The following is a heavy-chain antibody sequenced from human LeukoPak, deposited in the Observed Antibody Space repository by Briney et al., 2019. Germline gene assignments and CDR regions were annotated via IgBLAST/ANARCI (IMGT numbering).Heavy chain of an antibody. V-gene: IGHV3-23*01. D-gene: IGHD6-13*01. Sequence: PGGSLRLSCAASGFTFSSYAMSWVRQAPGKGLEWVSAISGSGGSTYYADSVKGRFTISRDNSKNTLYLQMNSLRAEDTAVYYCARKIAAAGLNWFVPWGQGTLVTVSS. CDR3: ARKIAAAGLNWFVP. CDR2: ISGSGGST. J-gene: IGHJ5*02. CDR1: GFTFSSYA.